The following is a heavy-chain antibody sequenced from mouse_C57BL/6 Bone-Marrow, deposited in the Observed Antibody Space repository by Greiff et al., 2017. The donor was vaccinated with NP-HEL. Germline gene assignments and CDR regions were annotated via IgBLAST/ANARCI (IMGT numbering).Heavy chain of an antibody. J-gene: IGHJ1*03. D-gene: IGHD1-1*01. CDR2: INSDGGST. V-gene: IGHV5-2*01. CDR3: ARHYDGSRDLYWYFDV. Sequence: EVKLMESGGGLVQPGESLKLSCESNEYEFPSHDMSWVRKTPEKRLELVAAINSDGGSTYYPDTMERRFIISRDNTKKTLYLQMSSLRSEDTALYYCARHYDGSRDLYWYFDVWGTGTTVTVSS. CDR1: EYEFPSHD.